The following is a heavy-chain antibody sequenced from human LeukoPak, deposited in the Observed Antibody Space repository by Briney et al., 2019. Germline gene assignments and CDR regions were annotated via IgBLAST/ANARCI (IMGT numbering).Heavy chain of an antibody. CDR3: ARGIPAAGSYYFDY. CDR1: GFTFSNYG. J-gene: IGHJ4*02. Sequence: GRSLRLSCAASGFTFSNYGLHWVRQAPGKGPEWLAVMWFDGSQKYYADSVKGRFTVSRDNSKNTLYLQMNSLRAEDTAVYYCARGIPAAGSYYFDYWGQGTLVTVSS. CDR2: MWFDGSQK. D-gene: IGHD6-13*01. V-gene: IGHV3-33*01.